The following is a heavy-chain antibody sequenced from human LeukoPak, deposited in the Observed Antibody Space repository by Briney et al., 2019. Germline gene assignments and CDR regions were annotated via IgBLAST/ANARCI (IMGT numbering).Heavy chain of an antibody. J-gene: IGHJ4*02. Sequence: SETLSLTCTVSGDSISSGDYYWSWIRQPPGKGLEWIGYIYYSGSTNYNPSLKSRVTISVDTSKNQFSLKLSSVTAADTAVYYCARGGDRSFDYWGQGTLVTVSS. CDR1: GDSISSGDYY. CDR3: ARGGDRSFDY. D-gene: IGHD3-10*01. CDR2: IYYSGST. V-gene: IGHV4-61*08.